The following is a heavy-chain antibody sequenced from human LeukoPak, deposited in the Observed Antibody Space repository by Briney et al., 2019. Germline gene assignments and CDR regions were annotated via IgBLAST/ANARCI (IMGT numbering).Heavy chain of an antibody. Sequence: PSETLSHTCTVSGGSITSRAYYWGWIRQPPGKGLEWIGSVYYSGSTYHNPSLKSRVTMSVDTSKNQFSLKLSSVTAADTAVYYCASLDYGGNYVDDWGRGTLVTVSS. CDR3: ASLDYGGNYVDD. D-gene: IGHD4-23*01. V-gene: IGHV4-39*07. J-gene: IGHJ4*02. CDR1: GGSITSRAYY. CDR2: VYYSGST.